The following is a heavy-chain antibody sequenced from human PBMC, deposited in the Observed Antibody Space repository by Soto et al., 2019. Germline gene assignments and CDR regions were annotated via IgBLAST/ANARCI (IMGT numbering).Heavy chain of an antibody. J-gene: IGHJ2*01. V-gene: IGHV1-18*01. CDR3: ARDSPSYYDFWSGYDVVTIWYFDL. CDR1: GYTFSSYG. D-gene: IGHD3-3*01. Sequence: ASVKVSCKASGYTFSSYGISWVRQAPGQGLEWMGWISAYNGNTNYAQKLQGRVTMTTDTSTSTAYMELRSLRSDDTAVYYCARDSPSYYDFWSGYDVVTIWYFDLWGRGTLVTVSS. CDR2: ISAYNGNT.